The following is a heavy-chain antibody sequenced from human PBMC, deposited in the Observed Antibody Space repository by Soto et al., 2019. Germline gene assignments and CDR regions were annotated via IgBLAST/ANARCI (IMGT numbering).Heavy chain of an antibody. D-gene: IGHD4-17*01. V-gene: IGHV3-30*18. CDR1: GFTFSSYG. CDR2: ISYDGSNK. J-gene: IGHJ6*02. CDR3: AKDQGDYRYYGMDV. Sequence: GGSLRLSCAASGFTFSSYGMHWVRQAPGKGLEWVAVISYDGSNKYYADSVKGRFTISRDNSKNTLYLQMNSLRAEDTAVYYCAKDQGDYRYYGMDVWGQGTTVTVSS.